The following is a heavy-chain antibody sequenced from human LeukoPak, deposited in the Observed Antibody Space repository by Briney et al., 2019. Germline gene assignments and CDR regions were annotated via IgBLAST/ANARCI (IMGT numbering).Heavy chain of an antibody. J-gene: IGHJ4*02. V-gene: IGHV4-34*01. Sequence: KPSETLSLTRAVYGGSFSGYYWSWIRQPPGKGLEWIGEINHSGSTNYNPSLKSRVTISVDTSKNQFSLKLSSVTAADTAVYYCARGLRADYWGQGTLVTVSS. CDR1: GGSFSGYY. CDR2: INHSGST. CDR3: ARGLRADY.